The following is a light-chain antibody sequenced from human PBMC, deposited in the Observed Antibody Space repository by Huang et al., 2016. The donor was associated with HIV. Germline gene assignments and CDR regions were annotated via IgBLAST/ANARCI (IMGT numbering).Light chain of an antibody. J-gene: IGKJ4*01. CDR1: QSVSSNY. V-gene: IGKV3-20*01. Sequence: EIVLTQSPGTLSLSPGERATLSCRASQSVSSNYLAWYQQKPGQAPRLLIYGASSRATGTPDRCSGSGSGTDFTLTISRLEPEDFAVYYCQQYGSSPPVTFGGGTKVEIK. CDR2: GAS. CDR3: QQYGSSPPVT.